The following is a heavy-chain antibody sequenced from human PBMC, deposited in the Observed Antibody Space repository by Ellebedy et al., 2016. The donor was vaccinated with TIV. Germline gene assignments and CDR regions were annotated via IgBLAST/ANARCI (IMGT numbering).Heavy chain of an antibody. CDR1: GYSFTSYW. Sequence: GESLKISCKVSGYSFTSYWIGWVRQMPGKGLEWMGIIYLGDSETRYSPSFQGQVTISADKSITTAYLQWSSLKASDTAMYYCAALYYDTSGYYPGTFDIWGQGTMVTVSS. CDR2: IYLGDSET. D-gene: IGHD3-22*01. CDR3: AALYYDTSGYYPGTFDI. V-gene: IGHV5-51*01. J-gene: IGHJ3*02.